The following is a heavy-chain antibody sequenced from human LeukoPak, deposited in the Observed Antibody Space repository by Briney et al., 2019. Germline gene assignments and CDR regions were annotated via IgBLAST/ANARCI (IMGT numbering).Heavy chain of an antibody. J-gene: IGHJ6*03. CDR2: ISSVSSII. CDR1: GFTFSSYS. Sequence: GGSLRLSCAASGFTFSSYSMHWVRQAPGKGLEWVSYISSVSSIIYYADSVKGRFTISRDNAKNSLYLQMNSLRAEDTAVYYCAGDYYDNSGYYYPGYYYYMDVWGKGTTVTVSS. D-gene: IGHD3-22*01. V-gene: IGHV3-48*04. CDR3: AGDYYDNSGYYYPGYYYYMDV.